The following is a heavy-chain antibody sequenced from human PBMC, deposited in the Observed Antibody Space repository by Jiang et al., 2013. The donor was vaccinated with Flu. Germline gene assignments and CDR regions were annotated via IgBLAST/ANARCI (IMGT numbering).Heavy chain of an antibody. CDR2: IRFDGSST. D-gene: IGHD3-9*01. V-gene: IGHV3-30*02. J-gene: IGHJ4*02. Sequence: VQLLESGGGVVQPGGPLRLSCAASGFTFNYFGMHWVRQAPGKGLEWVAFIRFDGSSTFYADSVKGRFTIPRDNSKNMLYLQMDSLRADDTALYFCATLRGSTYDTYVMDSWGQGTLVTVSS. CDR1: GFTFNYFG. CDR3: ATLRGSTYDTYVMDS.